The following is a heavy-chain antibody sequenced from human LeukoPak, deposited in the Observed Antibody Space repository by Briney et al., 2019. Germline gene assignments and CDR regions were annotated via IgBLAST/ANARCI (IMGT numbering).Heavy chain of an antibody. J-gene: IGHJ5*02. CDR3: ARGGRYYGSGSENWFDP. D-gene: IGHD3-10*01. Sequence: PGGSLRLSCAASGFTFSSYSMNWVRQAPGRGLEWVSSISSSSSYIYYADSVKGRFTISRDNAKNSLYLQMNSLRAEDTAVYYCARGGRYYGSGSENWFDPWGQGTLVTVSS. V-gene: IGHV3-21*01. CDR1: GFTFSSYS. CDR2: ISSSSSYI.